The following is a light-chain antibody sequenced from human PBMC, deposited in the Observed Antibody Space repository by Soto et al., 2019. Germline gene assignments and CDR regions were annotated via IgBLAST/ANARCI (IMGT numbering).Light chain of an antibody. CDR3: SSYAGSYTLL. CDR1: SSDVGNGYDS. CDR2: EVT. Sequence: QSALTQPASVSGSPGQSITISCTGTSSDVGNGYDSVSWYQQHPGKAPKLMIYEVTNRPSGVSSRFSGSKSGNTASLTISGLQAEDEADYYCSSYAGSYTLLFGGGTKLTVL. J-gene: IGLJ2*01. V-gene: IGLV2-14*01.